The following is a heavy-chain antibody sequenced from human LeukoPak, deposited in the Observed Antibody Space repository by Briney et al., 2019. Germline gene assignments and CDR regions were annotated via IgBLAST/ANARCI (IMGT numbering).Heavy chain of an antibody. V-gene: IGHV1-24*01. Sequence: ASVKASCKVSGYTLTELSMHWVRQAPGKGLEWMGGFDPEDGETIYAQKFQGRVTMTEDTSTDTAYMELSSLRFEDTAVYYCATDLWFGESDDYWGQGTLVTVSS. CDR3: ATDLWFGESDDY. CDR2: FDPEDGET. D-gene: IGHD3-10*01. CDR1: GYTLTELS. J-gene: IGHJ4*02.